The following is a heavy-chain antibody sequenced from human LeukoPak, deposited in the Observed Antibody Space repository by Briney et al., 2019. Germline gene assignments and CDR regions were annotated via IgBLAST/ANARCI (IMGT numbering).Heavy chain of an antibody. CDR1: GNTFSSYG. D-gene: IGHD4-17*01. Sequence: SVKISCKTSGNTFSSYGITWVRQAPGQGPEWMGGIIPILGIANYAQKFQGRVTITADKSTSTAYMELSSLRSEDTAVYYCARRHDYGDYARWFDPWGQGTLVTVSS. V-gene: IGHV1-69*10. J-gene: IGHJ5*02. CDR3: ARRHDYGDYARWFDP. CDR2: IIPILGIA.